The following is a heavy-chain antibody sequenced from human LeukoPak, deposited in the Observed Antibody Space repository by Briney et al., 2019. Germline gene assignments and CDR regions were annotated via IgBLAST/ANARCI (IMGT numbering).Heavy chain of an antibody. CDR2: INHSGST. CDR1: GGSFSGYY. Sequence: SETLSLTCAVYGGSFSGYYWSWIRQPPGKGLEWIGEINHSGSTNYNPSLKSRVTISVDTSKNQFSLKLSSVTAADTAVYYCARGGDGMVATSGWGQGTLVTVSS. CDR3: ARGGDGMVATSG. D-gene: IGHD5-12*01. V-gene: IGHV4-34*01. J-gene: IGHJ4*02.